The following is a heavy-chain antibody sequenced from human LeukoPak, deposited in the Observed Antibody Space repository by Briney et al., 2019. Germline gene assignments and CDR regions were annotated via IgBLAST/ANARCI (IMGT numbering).Heavy chain of an antibody. CDR3: AKELIGHYYGSGDAFDL. CDR2: ISHDGSST. CDR1: GFNLRSYG. D-gene: IGHD3-10*01. Sequence: PGTSLRLSCVVSGFNLRSYGIHWVRQAPGKGLEWVARISHDGSSTDYADSVKGRLTISRDTSQSTVFLQMNGLRAEDTAIYYCAKELIGHYYGSGDAFDLWGQGTLVIVSS. J-gene: IGHJ3*01. V-gene: IGHV3-30*18.